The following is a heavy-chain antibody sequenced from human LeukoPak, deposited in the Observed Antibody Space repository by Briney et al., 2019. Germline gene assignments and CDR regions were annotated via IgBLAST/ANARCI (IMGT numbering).Heavy chain of an antibody. Sequence: SETLSLTCTVSGGSISSYYWNWIRQPAGKGLEWIGRIYTSGSTNYNPSLKSRVSMSVDTSKNQFSLKLSSVTAADTAVYYCARGKVVAGTPGLNSWGSWGQGTLVTVSS. V-gene: IGHV4-4*07. CDR3: ARGKVVAGTPGLNSWGS. J-gene: IGHJ5*02. CDR1: GGSISSYY. D-gene: IGHD6-19*01. CDR2: IYTSGST.